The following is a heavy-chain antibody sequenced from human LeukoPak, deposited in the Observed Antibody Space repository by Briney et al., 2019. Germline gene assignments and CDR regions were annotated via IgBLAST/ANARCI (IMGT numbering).Heavy chain of an antibody. CDR1: GGSISSSDYY. Sequence: SQTLSLTCTVSGGSISSSDYYWSWTRQHPGKGLEWIGYIHYRGSTYYNPSLKSRVTISVDKSKNQFSLKLSSVTAADTAVYYCASRAFGELLFYWGQGTLVTVSS. J-gene: IGHJ4*02. D-gene: IGHD3-10*01. CDR2: IHYRGST. CDR3: ASRAFGELLFY. V-gene: IGHV4-31*03.